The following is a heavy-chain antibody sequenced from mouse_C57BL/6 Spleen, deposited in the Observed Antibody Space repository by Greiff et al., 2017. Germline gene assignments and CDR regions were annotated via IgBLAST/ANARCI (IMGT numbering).Heavy chain of an antibody. J-gene: IGHJ1*03. Sequence: DVHLVESGGGLVKPGGSLKLSCAASGFTFSDYGMHWVRQAPEKGLEWVAYISSGSSTIYHADTVKGRFTISRDNAKNTLFLQMTRLRSEDTAMYYCARGDYYGSSHWYFEVWGTGTTVTVSS. CDR2: ISSGSSTI. D-gene: IGHD1-1*01. V-gene: IGHV5-17*01. CDR3: ARGDYYGSSHWYFEV. CDR1: GFTFSDYG.